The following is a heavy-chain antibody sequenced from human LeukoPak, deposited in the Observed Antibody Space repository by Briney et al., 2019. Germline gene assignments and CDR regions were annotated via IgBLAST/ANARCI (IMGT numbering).Heavy chain of an antibody. CDR2: INQDGSDK. Sequence: GGSLRLSCAASGFTFSSYWMNWVRQAPGKGLEWVANINQDGSDKYYVDSVKGRFTISRDNAKNSLYLQMNSLKTEDTAVYYCTSLYGDYLGGEDYFDYWGQGTLVTVSS. CDR1: GFTFSSYW. CDR3: TSLYGDYLGGEDYFDY. J-gene: IGHJ4*02. V-gene: IGHV3-7*03. D-gene: IGHD4-17*01.